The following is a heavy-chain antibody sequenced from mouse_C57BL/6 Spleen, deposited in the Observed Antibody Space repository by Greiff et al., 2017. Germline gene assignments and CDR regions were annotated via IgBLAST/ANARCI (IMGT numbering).Heavy chain of an antibody. Sequence: VQLQQPGAELVKPGASVKLSCKASGYTFTSYWMQWVKQRPGQGLEWIGEIDPSDSYTNYNQKFKGKATLTVDTSSSTAYMQLSSLTSEDSAVYYGARSPLDSSGYGAMDYWGQGTSVTVSS. CDR2: IDPSDSYT. CDR3: ARSPLDSSGYGAMDY. D-gene: IGHD3-2*02. V-gene: IGHV1-50*01. CDR1: GYTFTSYW. J-gene: IGHJ4*01.